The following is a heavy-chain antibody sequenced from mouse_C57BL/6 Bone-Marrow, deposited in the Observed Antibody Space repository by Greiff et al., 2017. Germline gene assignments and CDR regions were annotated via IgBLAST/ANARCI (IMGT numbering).Heavy chain of an antibody. V-gene: IGHV5-12*01. CDR1: GFTFSDYY. Sequence: EVHLVESGGGLVQPGGSLKLSCAASGFTFSDYYMYWVRQTPEKRLEWVAYISNGGGSTYYPDTVKGRFTISSDNAKNTLYLQMSRLKSEDTAMYYCASPITPMDYWGQGTSVTVSS. CDR2: ISNGGGST. D-gene: IGHD1-1*01. CDR3: ASPITPMDY. J-gene: IGHJ4*01.